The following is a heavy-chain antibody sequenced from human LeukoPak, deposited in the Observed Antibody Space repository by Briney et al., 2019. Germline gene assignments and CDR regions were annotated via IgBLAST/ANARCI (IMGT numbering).Heavy chain of an antibody. V-gene: IGHV2-5*02. CDR3: AHTLSPRIIFY. CDR1: GFSLSTSGVG. D-gene: IGHD3/OR15-3a*01. J-gene: IGHJ4*02. Sequence: KESGHTLLKPTQTLTLTCTFSGFSLSTSGVGVGWIRQPPGQALQYLALIYWDDDKRYSPSLESRLTITKDTSKNQVVLTMTNMDPADTATYYCAHTLSPRIIFYWGQGTLVTVSS. CDR2: IYWDDDK.